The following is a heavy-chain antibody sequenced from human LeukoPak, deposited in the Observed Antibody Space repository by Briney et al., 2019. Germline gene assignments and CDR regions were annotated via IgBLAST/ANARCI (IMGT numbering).Heavy chain of an antibody. D-gene: IGHD2-15*01. CDR3: AKDIKSGVVAATGGVDY. J-gene: IGHJ4*02. V-gene: IGHV3-43*01. Sequence: PGGSLRLSCAASGFTFDDYTMHWVRQAPGKGLEWVSLISWDGGSTYYADSVKGRFTISRDNSKNSLYLQMNSLRTEDTALYYCAKDIKSGVVAATGGVDYWGQGTLVTVSS. CDR2: ISWDGGST. CDR1: GFTFDDYT.